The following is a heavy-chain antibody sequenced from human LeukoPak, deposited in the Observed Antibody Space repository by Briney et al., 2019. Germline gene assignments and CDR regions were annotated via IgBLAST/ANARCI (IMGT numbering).Heavy chain of an antibody. Sequence: PGGSLRLSCAASGFTFSSYAMHWVRQAPGKGLEWVAVISYDGSNKYYADSVKGRFTISRDNSKNTLYLQMNSLRAEDTAVYYCARDSHYYGSGNMDYWGQGTLVTASS. D-gene: IGHD3-10*01. J-gene: IGHJ4*02. V-gene: IGHV3-30*04. CDR2: ISYDGSNK. CDR3: ARDSHYYGSGNMDY. CDR1: GFTFSSYA.